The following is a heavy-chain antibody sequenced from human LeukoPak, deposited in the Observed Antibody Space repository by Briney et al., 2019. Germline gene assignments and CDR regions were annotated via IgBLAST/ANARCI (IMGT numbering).Heavy chain of an antibody. CDR3: AAPAVAGGRAFDI. D-gene: IGHD6-19*01. Sequence: SETLSLTCTVSGGSISSYYWSWIRQPPGKGLEWIGYIYYSGSTNYNPSLKSRVTISVDKSKNQFSLKLSSVTAADTAVYYCAAPAVAGGRAFDIWGQGTMVTVSS. CDR1: GGSISSYY. V-gene: IGHV4-59*12. CDR2: IYYSGST. J-gene: IGHJ3*02.